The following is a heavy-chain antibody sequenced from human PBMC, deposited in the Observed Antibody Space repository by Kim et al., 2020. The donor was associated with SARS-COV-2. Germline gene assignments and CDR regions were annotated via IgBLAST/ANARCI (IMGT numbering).Heavy chain of an antibody. V-gene: IGHV3-33*01. Sequence: YYADSMKGRFTSTRDKSKNTLYLQMNSLRAEDTAVYYCAREYGDYGRFDYWGQGTLVTVSS. CDR3: AREYGDYGRFDY. D-gene: IGHD4-17*01. J-gene: IGHJ4*02.